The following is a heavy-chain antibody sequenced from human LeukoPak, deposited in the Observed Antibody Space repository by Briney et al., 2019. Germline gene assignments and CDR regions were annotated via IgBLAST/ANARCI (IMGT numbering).Heavy chain of an antibody. V-gene: IGHV3-15*01. J-gene: IGHJ4*02. Sequence: NPGGSLRLSCAASGFTFRNTWMSWVRQAPGKGLEWVGRIKRKTDGGTTDYAAPVKGRFTISRDDSKNTLYLQMSSLKTEDTAMYYCRTGIAVDYWGQGTLVTVSS. D-gene: IGHD6-19*01. CDR1: GFTFRNTW. CDR2: IKRKTDGGTT. CDR3: RTGIAVDY.